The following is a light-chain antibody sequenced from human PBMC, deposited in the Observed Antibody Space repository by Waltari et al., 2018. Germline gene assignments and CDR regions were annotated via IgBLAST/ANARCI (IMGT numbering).Light chain of an antibody. V-gene: IGKV1-33*01. CDR1: QHVRKY. CDR2: DAY. Sequence: DIQMTQSPSSLSASVGDRVTITFQTIQHVRKYLNWYPQNPGKAPNLLIYDAYNLQRGVPSRCSRSGSGTHFTFTISSLQPEDIATYYCQQYCNVPRTFGQGTRLEIK. CDR3: QQYCNVPRT. J-gene: IGKJ5*01.